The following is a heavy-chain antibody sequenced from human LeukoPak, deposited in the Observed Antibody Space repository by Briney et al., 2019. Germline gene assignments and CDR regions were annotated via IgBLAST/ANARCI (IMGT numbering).Heavy chain of an antibody. Sequence: ASVRVSCKASGYTFTNYGITWVRQAPGQGLEWMGWINTNTGNPTYAQGFTGRFVFSLDTSVSTAYLQISSLKAEDTAVYYCARVLVRGVIIPGYWGQGTLVTVSS. V-gene: IGHV7-4-1*02. CDR1: GYTFTNYG. CDR2: INTNTGNP. J-gene: IGHJ4*02. D-gene: IGHD3-10*01. CDR3: ARVLVRGVIIPGY.